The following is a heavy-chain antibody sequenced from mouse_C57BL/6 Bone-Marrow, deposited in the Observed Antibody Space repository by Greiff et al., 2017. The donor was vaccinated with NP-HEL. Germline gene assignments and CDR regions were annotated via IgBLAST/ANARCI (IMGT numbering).Heavy chain of an antibody. CDR1: GFTFSNYW. CDR3: TVSNSWFAY. J-gene: IGHJ3*01. CDR2: IRLKSDNYAT. V-gene: IGHV6-3*01. D-gene: IGHD2-5*01. Sequence: EVKVEESGGGLVQPGGSMKLSCVASGFTFSNYWMNWVRQSPEKGLEWVAQIRLKSDNYATHYAESVKGRFTISRDDSKSSVYLQMNNLRAEDTGIYYCTVSNSWFAYWGQGTLVTVSA.